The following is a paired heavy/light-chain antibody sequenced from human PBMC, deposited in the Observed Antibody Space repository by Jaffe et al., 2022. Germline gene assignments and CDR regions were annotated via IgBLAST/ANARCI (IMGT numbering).Light chain of an antibody. CDR2: WAS. Sequence: DIVMTQSPDSLAVSLGERATINCKSSQSVLYSSNNRNYLTWYQQKPGQPPKLLIYWASTRESGVPDRFSGSGSGTDFTLTISSLQAEDVAVYYCQQYYSSPFTFGGGTKVEIK. V-gene: IGKV4-1*01. J-gene: IGKJ4*01. CDR3: QQYYSSPFT. CDR1: QSVLYSSNNRNY.
Heavy chain of an antibody. Sequence: DVQLVESGGGLVQPGGSLRLSCAASGFTFSNYWMHWVRQAPGKGLVWVSRIKSDGSTTAYADSVKGRFTISRDNAKNTLFLQMNSLRAEDTAVYYCARAATVIANLVDYWGQGTLVTVSS. V-gene: IGHV3-74*01. CDR3: ARAATVIANLVDY. CDR1: GFTFSNYW. J-gene: IGHJ4*02. CDR2: IKSDGSTT. D-gene: IGHD2-21*01.